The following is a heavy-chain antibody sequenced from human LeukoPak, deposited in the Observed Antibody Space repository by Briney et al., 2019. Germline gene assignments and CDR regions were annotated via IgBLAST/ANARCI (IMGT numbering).Heavy chain of an antibody. CDR2: IFYSGST. V-gene: IGHV4-61*01. J-gene: IGHJ5*02. CDR3: ARFPRWFDP. Sequence: PSETLSLTCTVSGVSVSSGSYYWSWIRQPPGKGLEWIGYIFYSGSTNYNPSLKSRVTISVDTSKNQFSLKLSSVTAADTAVYYCARFPRWFDPWGQGTLVTVFS. CDR1: GVSVSSGSYY.